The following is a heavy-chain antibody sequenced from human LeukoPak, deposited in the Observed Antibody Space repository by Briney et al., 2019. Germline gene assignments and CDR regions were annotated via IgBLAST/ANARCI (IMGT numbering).Heavy chain of an antibody. CDR2: INPNSGGT. J-gene: IGHJ6*02. CDR3: ASSPSYYYYGMDV. Sequence: ASVKVSCKASGYTFTGYYMHWVRQAPGQGLEWMGRINPNSGGTNYAQKFQGRVTMTRDTSISTAYMELSGLRSDDTAVYYCASSPSYYYYGMDVWGQGTTVTVSS. V-gene: IGHV1-2*06. CDR1: GYTFTGYY.